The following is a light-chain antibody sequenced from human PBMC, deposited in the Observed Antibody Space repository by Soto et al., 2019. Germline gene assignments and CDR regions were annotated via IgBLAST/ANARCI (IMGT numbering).Light chain of an antibody. CDR2: GAP. CDR1: QSVSSSY. CDR3: QQYGSSGT. V-gene: IGKV3-20*01. Sequence: PGERVTLSCSASQSVSSSYLTWXQQXPGXXPXXLIYGAPTRATGIPARLSGSGSGTDFTLTISRLEPEDFAVYYCQQYGSSGTFGQGNKVDIK. J-gene: IGKJ1*01.